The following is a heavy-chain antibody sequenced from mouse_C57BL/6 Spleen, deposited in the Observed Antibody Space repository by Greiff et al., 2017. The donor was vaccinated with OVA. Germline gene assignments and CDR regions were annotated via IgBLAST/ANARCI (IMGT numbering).Heavy chain of an antibody. V-gene: IGHV8-12*01. D-gene: IGHD2-2*01. CDR2: IYWDDDK. J-gene: IGHJ1*03. Sequence: QVTLKESGPGILQSSQTLSLTCSFSGFSLSTSGMGVSWIRQPSGKGLEWLAHIYWDDDKRSTPSLKSRLTLSKDTSRNQVFLKITSVDTADTATYYCARSWGYDWYFDVGGTGTTVTVSS. CDR3: ARSWGYDWYFDV. CDR1: GFSLSTSGMG.